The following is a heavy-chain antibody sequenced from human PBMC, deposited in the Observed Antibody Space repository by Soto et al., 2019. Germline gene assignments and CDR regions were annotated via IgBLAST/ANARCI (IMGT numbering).Heavy chain of an antibody. CDR3: ARSVGSYLSLPGDFDS. Sequence: GGSLRLSCAASGFTFSSYSMNWVRQAPGKGLEWVSFISYSSGVIYYADSVKGRLSISRDNAKNLLFMQMNSISDEDTAVFYCARSVGSYLSLPGDFDSWGQG. J-gene: IGHJ4*02. CDR1: GFTFSSYS. D-gene: IGHD3-10*01. CDR2: ISYSSGVI. V-gene: IGHV3-48*02.